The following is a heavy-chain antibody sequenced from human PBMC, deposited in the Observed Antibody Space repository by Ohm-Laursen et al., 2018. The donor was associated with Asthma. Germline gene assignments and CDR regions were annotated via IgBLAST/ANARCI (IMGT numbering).Heavy chain of an antibody. J-gene: IGHJ6*02. CDR1: GFTFCSYG. D-gene: IGHD3-9*01. V-gene: IGHV3-30*18. Sequence: SLRLSCAASGFTFCSYGMHWVRQAPGKGLEWVAVISYDGSNKYYADSVKGRFTISRDNSKNTLYLQMNSLRAEDTAVYYCAKVHRVLRYFDWSYYYGMDVWGQGTTVTVSS. CDR3: AKVHRVLRYFDWSYYYGMDV. CDR2: ISYDGSNK.